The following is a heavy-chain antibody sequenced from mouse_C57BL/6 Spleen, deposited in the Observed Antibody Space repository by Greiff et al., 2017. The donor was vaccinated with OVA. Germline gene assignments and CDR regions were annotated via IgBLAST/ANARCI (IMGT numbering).Heavy chain of an antibody. CDR2: ISYDGSN. D-gene: IGHD2-1*01. Sequence: VQLKESGPGLVKPSQSLSLTCSVTGYSIPSGYYWNWIRQFPGNKLEWMGYISYDGSNNYNPSLKNRISITRDTSKNQFFLKLNSVTTEDTATYYCARRSNYGNSPGFDVWGTGTTVTVSS. V-gene: IGHV3-6*01. J-gene: IGHJ1*03. CDR1: GYSIPSGYY. CDR3: ARRSNYGNSPGFDV.